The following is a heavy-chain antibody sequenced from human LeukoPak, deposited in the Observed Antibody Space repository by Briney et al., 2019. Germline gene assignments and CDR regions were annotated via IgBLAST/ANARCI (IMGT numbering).Heavy chain of an antibody. V-gene: IGHV3-74*01. CDR1: GFTFSSYW. CDR2: INSDGSST. CDR3: ARSTIFGVEIDY. Sequence: QAGGSLRLSCAASGFTFSSYWMHWVRQAPGKGLVWVSRINSDGSSTSYADSVKGRFTISRDNAKNTLYLQMNSLRAEDTAVYYCARSTIFGVEIDYWGQGTLGTVSS. D-gene: IGHD3-3*01. J-gene: IGHJ4*02.